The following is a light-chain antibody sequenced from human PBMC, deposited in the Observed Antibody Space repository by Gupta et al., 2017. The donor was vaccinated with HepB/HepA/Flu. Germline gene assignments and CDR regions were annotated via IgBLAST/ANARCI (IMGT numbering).Light chain of an antibody. Sequence: DIVMTQSPLSLSVTPGEPAANSCRSSQSLVKSNGYTYLEWYLQKPGQSPQLLIHLGSNRASGVPDRFSGSGSGADFTLKISRVEADDVGVYYCMQSLQSPRTFGQGTKLEIK. J-gene: IGKJ2*02. CDR2: LGS. CDR1: QSLVKSNGYTY. CDR3: MQSLQSPRT. V-gene: IGKV2-28*01.